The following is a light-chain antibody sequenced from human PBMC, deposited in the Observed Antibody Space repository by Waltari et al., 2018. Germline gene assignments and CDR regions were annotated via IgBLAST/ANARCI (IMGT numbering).Light chain of an antibody. V-gene: IGLV2-23*02. CDR3: CSYAGSTFV. Sequence: QSALTQPASVSGSPGQAIIISCSGSSSNVGSYKLVSWYQQNPGKAPKLRIYEVDKRASGIPGRFSGSKSDSTASLTISGLQAEDEAVYYCCSYAGSTFVFGGGTQLTVL. J-gene: IGLJ7*01. CDR1: SSNVGSYKL. CDR2: EVD.